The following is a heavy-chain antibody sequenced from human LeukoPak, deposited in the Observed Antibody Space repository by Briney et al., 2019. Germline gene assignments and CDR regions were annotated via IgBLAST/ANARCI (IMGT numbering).Heavy chain of an antibody. J-gene: IGHJ4*02. CDR3: VRDDVLHLDGFDY. D-gene: IGHD5-18*01. CDR1: GFTFSSYT. CDR2: FRSSGTYI. V-gene: IGHV3-21*01. Sequence: GGSLRPSCAASGFTFSSYTMNWDRQAPGEGLEWVSSFRSSGTYINYAGSVKGRFTISRDKAKNALYLQMKSLRAEYTAVYYCVRDDVLHLDGFDYWGQGTVVTVSS.